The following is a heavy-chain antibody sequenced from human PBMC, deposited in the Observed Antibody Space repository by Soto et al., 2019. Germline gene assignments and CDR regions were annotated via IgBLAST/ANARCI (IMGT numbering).Heavy chain of an antibody. D-gene: IGHD3-10*01. V-gene: IGHV4-30-2*01. CDR2: ILHTGGT. CDR1: GGYISGGGFS. J-gene: IGHJ4*02. CDR3: ATLEFGEVLDY. Sequence: PSETLSLTCAVSGGYISGGGFSWSWLRQPAGKGLEWIGYILHTGGTQYNPSLKSRVSMLXXXSXNXLXLXXXSVPXADTAVYYCATLEFGEVLDYWAQGALDPVSS.